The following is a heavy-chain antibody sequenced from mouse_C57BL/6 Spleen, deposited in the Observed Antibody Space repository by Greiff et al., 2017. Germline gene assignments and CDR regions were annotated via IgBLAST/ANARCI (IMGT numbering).Heavy chain of an antibody. V-gene: IGHV1-22*01. CDR1: GYTFTDYN. Sequence: VQLQQSGPELVKPGASVKMSCKASGYTFTDYNMYWVKQCHGKSLEWIGYINPNNGGTSYNQKFKGKATLTVNKSSSTAYMELRSRTSEDSAVYYCAGVGGYPAYWGQGTLVTVSA. D-gene: IGHD3-1*01. J-gene: IGHJ3*01. CDR3: AGVGGYPAY. CDR2: INPNNGGT.